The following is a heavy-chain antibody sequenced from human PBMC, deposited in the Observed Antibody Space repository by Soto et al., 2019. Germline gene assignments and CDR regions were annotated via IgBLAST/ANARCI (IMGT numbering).Heavy chain of an antibody. D-gene: IGHD4-17*01. J-gene: IGHJ3*02. Sequence: QVQLQESGPGLVKPSQTLSLTCTVSGGSISSGGYYWSCIRQHPGKGLEWIGYIYYSGSTYYNPSLKSRVTISVDTSKNQFSLKLSSVTAADTAVYYCARENYGDYEGAFDIWGQGTMVTVS. CDR2: IYYSGST. CDR3: ARENYGDYEGAFDI. V-gene: IGHV4-31*03. CDR1: GGSISSGGYY.